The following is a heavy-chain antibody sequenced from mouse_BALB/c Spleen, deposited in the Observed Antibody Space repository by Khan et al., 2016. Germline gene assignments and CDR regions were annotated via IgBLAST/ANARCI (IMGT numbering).Heavy chain of an antibody. Sequence: EVQLQESGPDLVKPSQSLSLTCTVTGYSISSGYSWHWIRQFPGNKLEWMAYIHYSGSTNYNPSLKSRISITRDTSKNQFFLQLISVTTEDTATXDCTRGDYYGSGYWGQGTTLTVSS. V-gene: IGHV3-1*02. D-gene: IGHD1-1*01. CDR1: GYSISSGYS. J-gene: IGHJ2*01. CDR2: IHYSGST. CDR3: TRGDYYGSGY.